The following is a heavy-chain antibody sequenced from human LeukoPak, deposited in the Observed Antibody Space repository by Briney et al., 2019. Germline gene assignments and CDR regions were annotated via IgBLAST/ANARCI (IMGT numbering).Heavy chain of an antibody. CDR3: AREEDYFDY. CDR2: INHSGST. V-gene: IGHV4-34*01. J-gene: IGHJ4*02. Sequence: SSETLSLTCAVYGGAFSGYYWSWIRQPPGKGLEWIGEINHSGSTNYNPSLKSRVTISVDTSKNQFSLKLSSVTAADTAVYYCAREEDYFDYWGRGTLVTVSS. CDR1: GGAFSGYY.